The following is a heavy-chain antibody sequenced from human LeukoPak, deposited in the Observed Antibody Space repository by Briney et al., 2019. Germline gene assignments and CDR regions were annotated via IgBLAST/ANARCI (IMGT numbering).Heavy chain of an antibody. Sequence: GGSLRPSCAASGFTFSSYWMTWVRQAPGSGLEWVANIKEDGSEKYYVDSARGRFTISRDSAKNSLYLDMHSLRVEDTAVYYCVRDMDVWGQGTTVTVSS. CDR1: GFTFSSYW. CDR2: IKEDGSEK. V-gene: IGHV3-7*01. CDR3: VRDMDV. J-gene: IGHJ6*02.